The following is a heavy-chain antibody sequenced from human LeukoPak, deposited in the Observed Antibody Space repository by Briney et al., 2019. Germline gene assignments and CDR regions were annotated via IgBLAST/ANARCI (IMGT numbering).Heavy chain of an antibody. CDR1: GYTFTHYY. CDR2: ISAYNGNT. Sequence: ASVKVSCKASGYTFTHYYIHWVRQAPGQGLEWMGWISAYNGNTNYAQKLQGRVTTTTDTSTSTAYMELRSLRSDDTAVYYCARDRYSSSWYWFDPWGQGTLVTVSS. J-gene: IGHJ5*02. D-gene: IGHD6-13*01. CDR3: ARDRYSSSWYWFDP. V-gene: IGHV1-18*04.